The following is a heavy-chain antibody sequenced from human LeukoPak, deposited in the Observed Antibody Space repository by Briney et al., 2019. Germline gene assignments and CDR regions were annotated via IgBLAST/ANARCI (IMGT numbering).Heavy chain of an antibody. Sequence: ASVNVSCKASGYTFTSYDINWVRQATGQGREWMGWMNPNSGNTGYAQKFQGRVTMTRNTSISTAYMELTSLRSEDTAVYYCAREYQLLGTVYNYFDPWGQGTLVTVSS. CDR3: AREYQLLGTVYNYFDP. CDR2: MNPNSGNT. V-gene: IGHV1-8*01. D-gene: IGHD2-2*01. CDR1: GYTFTSYD. J-gene: IGHJ5*02.